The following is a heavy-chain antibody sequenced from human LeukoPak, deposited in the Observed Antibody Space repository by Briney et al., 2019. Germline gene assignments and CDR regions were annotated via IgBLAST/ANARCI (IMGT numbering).Heavy chain of an antibody. CDR3: ARESYGSGSQEDY. CDR2: ISYDGSNK. CDR1: GFTFSSYA. Sequence: PGGSLRLSCAASGFTFSSYAMHWVRQAPGKGLEWVAVISYDGSNKYYADSVKGRFTISRDNSKNTLYLQMNSLRAEDTAVYYCARESYGSGSQEDYWGQGTLVTVSS. J-gene: IGHJ4*02. D-gene: IGHD3-10*01. V-gene: IGHV3-30-3*01.